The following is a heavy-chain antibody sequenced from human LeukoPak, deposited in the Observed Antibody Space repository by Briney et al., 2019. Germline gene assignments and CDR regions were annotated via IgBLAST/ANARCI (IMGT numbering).Heavy chain of an antibody. CDR3: ASGSSGWFDYYGMDV. D-gene: IGHD6-19*01. CDR1: GFTFSSNW. Sequence: GGSLRLSCAASGFTFSSNWMSWVRQAPGKGLEWVSYISSSSSTIYYADSVKGRFTISRDNAKNSLYLQMNSLRDEDTAVYYCASGSSGWFDYYGMDVWGQGTTVTVSS. J-gene: IGHJ6*02. CDR2: ISSSSSTI. V-gene: IGHV3-48*02.